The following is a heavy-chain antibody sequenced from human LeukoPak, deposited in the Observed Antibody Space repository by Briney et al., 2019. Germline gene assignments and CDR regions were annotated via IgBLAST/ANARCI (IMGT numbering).Heavy chain of an antibody. Sequence: GGSLRLSCAASGFTFSSYSMNWVRQAPGKGLEWVSSISSSSSYIYYADSVKGRFTISRDNAKNSLYLQMNSLRAEDTAVYYCARAWPPYDAFDIWGQGTMVTVSS. CDR1: GFTFSSYS. J-gene: IGHJ3*02. CDR2: ISSSSSYI. CDR3: ARAWPPYDAFDI. V-gene: IGHV3-21*01.